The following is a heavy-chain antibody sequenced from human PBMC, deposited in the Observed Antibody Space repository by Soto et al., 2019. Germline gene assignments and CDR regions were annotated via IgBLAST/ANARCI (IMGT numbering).Heavy chain of an antibody. V-gene: IGHV5-51*01. CDR3: ARLPIPGIAVADNDY. J-gene: IGHJ4*02. D-gene: IGHD6-19*01. CDR2: IYPGDSDT. Sequence: GESLKISCKGSGYSFTSYWIGWVRQMPGKGLEWMGIIYPGDSDTRYSPSFQGQVTISADKSISTAYLQWSSLKASDTAMYYCARLPIPGIAVADNDYWGQGTLVTVSS. CDR1: GYSFTSYW.